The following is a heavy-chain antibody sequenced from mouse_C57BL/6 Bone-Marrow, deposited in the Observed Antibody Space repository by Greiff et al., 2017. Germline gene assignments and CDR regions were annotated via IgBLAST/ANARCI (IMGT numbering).Heavy chain of an antibody. Sequence: DVKLVESGGGLVKPGGSLKLSCAASGFTFSSYAMSWVRQTPEKRLEWVATISDGGSYTYYPDNVKGRFTISRDNAKNNLYLQMSHLKSEDTAMYYCARGWGYDGNYFDYWGQGTTLTVAS. CDR3: ARGWGYDGNYFDY. CDR2: ISDGGSYT. D-gene: IGHD2-2*01. J-gene: IGHJ2*01. V-gene: IGHV5-4*03. CDR1: GFTFSSYA.